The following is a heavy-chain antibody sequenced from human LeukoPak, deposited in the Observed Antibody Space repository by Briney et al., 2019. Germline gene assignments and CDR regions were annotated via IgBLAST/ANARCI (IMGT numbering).Heavy chain of an antibody. J-gene: IGHJ4*02. Sequence: SETLSLTCTVSGASISSYYWSWIRQPPGKGLEWIGYIYYSGSTNYNPSLKSRVTISVDTSKNQFSLKLSSVTAADTAVYYCASTDSSGYYGYWGQGTLVTVSS. CDR1: GASISSYY. V-gene: IGHV4-59*01. D-gene: IGHD3-22*01. CDR2: IYYSGST. CDR3: ASTDSSGYYGY.